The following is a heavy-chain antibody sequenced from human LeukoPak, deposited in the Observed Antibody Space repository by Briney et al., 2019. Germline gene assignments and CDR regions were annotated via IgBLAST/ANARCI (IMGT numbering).Heavy chain of an antibody. CDR3: ARTGYDFWSGYFFDY. J-gene: IGHJ4*02. V-gene: IGHV4-34*01. D-gene: IGHD3-3*01. Sequence: SETLSLTCAVYGGSFSGYYWSWIRQPPGKGLEWIGEINHSGSTNYNPSLKSRVTISVGTSKNQFSLKLSSVTAADTAVYYCARTGYDFWSGYFFDYWGQGTLVTVSS. CDR2: INHSGST. CDR1: GGSFSGYY.